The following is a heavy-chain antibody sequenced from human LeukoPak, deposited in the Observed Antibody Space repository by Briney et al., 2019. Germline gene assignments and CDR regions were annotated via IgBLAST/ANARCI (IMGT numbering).Heavy chain of an antibody. D-gene: IGHD2-2*01. V-gene: IGHV4-39*07. Sequence: SETLSLTCTVSGGSISSSSYYWGWIRQPPGKGLEWIGSIYYSGSTYYNPSLKSRVTISVDTSKNQFSLKLSSVTAADTAVYYCASGDIVVVPAATYFDYWGQGTLVSVSS. CDR3: ASGDIVVVPAATYFDY. CDR1: GGSISSSSYY. J-gene: IGHJ4*02. CDR2: IYYSGST.